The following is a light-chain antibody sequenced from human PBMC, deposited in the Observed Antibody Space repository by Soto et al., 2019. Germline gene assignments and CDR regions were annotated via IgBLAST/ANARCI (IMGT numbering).Light chain of an antibody. V-gene: IGKV3-20*01. CDR2: GAS. CDR1: QSVSTNS. J-gene: IGKJ4*01. Sequence: EIVLTQSPDTLSLSPGERATLSCRASQSVSTNSLAWYQQRPGQAPRPLIYGASGRATGTPDRFSGSGSGTDFTLIISRLEPEDFAVYYCQQYGSSVLTFGGGTKVDNK. CDR3: QQYGSSVLT.